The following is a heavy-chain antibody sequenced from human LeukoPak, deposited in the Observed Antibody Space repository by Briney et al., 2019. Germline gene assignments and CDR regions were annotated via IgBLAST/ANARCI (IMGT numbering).Heavy chain of an antibody. CDR1: GFTFSSYS. J-gene: IGHJ3*02. CDR3: ARESSYYYDRLVTGDAFDI. V-gene: IGHV3-21*01. Sequence: GGSLRLSCAASGFTFSSYSMNWVRQAPGKGLEWVSSISSSSSYIYYADSVKGRFTISRDNAKNSLYLQMNSLRAEDTAVYYCARESSYYYDRLVTGDAFDIWGQGTMVTVSS. CDR2: ISSSSSYI. D-gene: IGHD3-22*01.